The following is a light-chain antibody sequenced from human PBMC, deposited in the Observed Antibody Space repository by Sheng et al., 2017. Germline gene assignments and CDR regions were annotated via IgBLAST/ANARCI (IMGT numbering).Light chain of an antibody. CDR2: GAS. V-gene: IGKV3-15*01. CDR3: QQYGSSLPWT. J-gene: IGKJ1*01. Sequence: EIVMTQSPATLSVSPGERATLSCRASQSVSSKLAWYQQKPGQAPSLLIYGASTRATGIPARFSGSGSGTEFTLTISSLQSEDFAVYYCQQYGSSLPWTFGQGTKVEIK. CDR1: QSVSSK.